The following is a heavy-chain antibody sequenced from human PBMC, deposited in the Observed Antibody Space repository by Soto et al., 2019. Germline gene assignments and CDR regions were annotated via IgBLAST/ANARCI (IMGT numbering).Heavy chain of an antibody. J-gene: IGHJ6*02. Sequence: PGGSLRLSCAASGFTVSSNYMSWFRQAPGKGLEWVSVIYSGGSTYYADSVKGRFTISRDNSKNTLYLQMNSLRAEDTAVYYCARGRYLQGGVKTGSGSRPPYYYGMGVWGQGTTVTVSS. CDR1: GFTVSSNY. CDR3: ARGRYLQGGVKTGSGSRPPYYYGMGV. CDR2: IYSGGST. V-gene: IGHV3-66*01. D-gene: IGHD3-10*01.